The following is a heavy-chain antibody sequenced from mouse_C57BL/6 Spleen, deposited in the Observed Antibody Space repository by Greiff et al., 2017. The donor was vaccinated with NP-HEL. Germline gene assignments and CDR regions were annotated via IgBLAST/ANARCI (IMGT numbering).Heavy chain of an antibody. CDR3: ARLLRPYYAMDY. CDR1: GYTFTNYW. V-gene: IGHV1-63*01. CDR2: IYPGGGYT. D-gene: IGHD1-2*01. Sequence: VQLQHSGAELVRPGTPVKMSCKASGYTFTNYWIGWAKPRPGPGLEWIGDIYPGGGYTNYNEKFKGKATLTADKSSSTAYMQFSSLTSEDSAIDYCARLLRPYYAMDYWGQGTSVTVSS. J-gene: IGHJ4*01.